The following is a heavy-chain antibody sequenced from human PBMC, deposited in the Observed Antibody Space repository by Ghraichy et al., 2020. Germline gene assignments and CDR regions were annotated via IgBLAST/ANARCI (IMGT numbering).Heavy chain of an antibody. CDR1: GFTFSDHY. CDR2: TRNKANSYTT. D-gene: IGHD6-13*01. J-gene: IGHJ3*02. Sequence: GGSLRLSCAASGFTFSDHYMDWVRQAPGKGLEWVGRTRNKANSYTTEYAASVKGRFTISRDDSKNSLYLQMNSLKTEDTAVYYCAREVAAGFPIWGQGTMVTVSS. CDR3: AREVAAGFPI. V-gene: IGHV3-72*01.